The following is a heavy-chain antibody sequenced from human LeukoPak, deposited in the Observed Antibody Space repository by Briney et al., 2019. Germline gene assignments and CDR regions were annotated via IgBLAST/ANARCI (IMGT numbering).Heavy chain of an antibody. D-gene: IGHD6-13*01. CDR2: INHSGST. V-gene: IGHV4-34*01. Sequence: SETLSLTCAVYGGSFSGYYWSWIRQPPGKGLEWIGEINHSGSTNYNPSLKSRVTISVDTSKNQFSLQLNSVTPEDTAVYYCARMVYSSSWYNYYYMDVWGKGTTVTVSS. CDR3: ARMVYSSSWYNYYYMDV. CDR1: GGSFSGYY. J-gene: IGHJ6*03.